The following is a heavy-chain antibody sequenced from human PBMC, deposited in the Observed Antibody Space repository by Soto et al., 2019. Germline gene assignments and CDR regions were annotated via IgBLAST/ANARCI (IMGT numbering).Heavy chain of an antibody. V-gene: IGHV3-23*01. D-gene: IGHD1-1*01. Sequence: GGSLRLSFVASGYTFNSFAMSWVLQAPGKGLEWVSVISGRGAGTYYADSVKGRFTISRDNSKNTLYLQMNSLRAEDTAVYYCANLGTEGDWTFYYWGQGTLVTVSS. J-gene: IGHJ4*02. CDR3: ANLGTEGDWTFYY. CDR1: GYTFNSFA. CDR2: ISGRGAGT.